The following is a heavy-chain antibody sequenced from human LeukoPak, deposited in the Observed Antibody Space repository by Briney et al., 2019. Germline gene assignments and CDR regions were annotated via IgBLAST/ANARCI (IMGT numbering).Heavy chain of an antibody. J-gene: IGHJ4*02. CDR3: ARAFFDWLLGYFDY. CDR1: GYTFTGYY. D-gene: IGHD3-9*01. Sequence: GASVKVSCKATGYTFTGYYMHWVRQAPGQGLEWMGWINPNSGGTTYAQKSQGRVTMPRDTSISTAYMELSRLRSDVTAVYYCARAFFDWLLGYFDYWGQGTLVTVSS. V-gene: IGHV1-2*02. CDR2: INPNSGGT.